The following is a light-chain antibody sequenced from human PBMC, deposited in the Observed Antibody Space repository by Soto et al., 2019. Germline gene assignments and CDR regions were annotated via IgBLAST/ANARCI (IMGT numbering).Light chain of an antibody. CDR2: KAS. Sequence: DIQMTQSPSTLSASVGDRVTITCRASQSVRSWLAWYQQKLGKAPKLLIYKASTLESGVPSRFSGSGSGTEFTLTISSLQPDDFATYYCQQYDTYWTFGQGTKVDIK. V-gene: IGKV1-5*03. J-gene: IGKJ1*01. CDR3: QQYDTYWT. CDR1: QSVRSW.